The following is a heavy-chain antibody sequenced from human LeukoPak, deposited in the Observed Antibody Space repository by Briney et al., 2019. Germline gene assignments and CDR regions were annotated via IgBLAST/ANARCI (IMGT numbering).Heavy chain of an antibody. CDR1: GFTFNSKW. D-gene: IGHD4-11*01. V-gene: IGHV3-7*03. CDR3: AKDGNIEGGWATTFDY. J-gene: IGHJ4*02. Sequence: GGSLRLSCAASGFTFNSKWMTWVRQAPGEGLEWVANIKEDGSEKYYVDSVKGRFTISRDNAKNSVYLQMNSLRAEDTAVYYCAKDGNIEGGWATTFDYWGQGTLVTVSS. CDR2: IKEDGSEK.